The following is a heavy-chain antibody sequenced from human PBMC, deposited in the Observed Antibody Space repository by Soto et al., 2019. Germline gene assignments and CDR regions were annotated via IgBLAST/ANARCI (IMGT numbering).Heavy chain of an antibody. CDR2: ISSTGRTI. J-gene: IGHJ4*02. CDR1: GFTFSNYY. D-gene: IGHD6-19*01. V-gene: IGHV3-11*01. Sequence: GGSMRLSCGASGFTFSNYYMSWIRQAPGKGLEWVSYISSTGRTIYYADSVKGRFTVSRDNAQNSLSLKLNSLRVEDTAVYYCARSYSSGWEFDYWGQGTQVTVSS. CDR3: ARSYSSGWEFDY.